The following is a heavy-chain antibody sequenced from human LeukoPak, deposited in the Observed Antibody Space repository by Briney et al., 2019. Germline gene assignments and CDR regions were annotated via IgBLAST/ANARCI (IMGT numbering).Heavy chain of an antibody. CDR3: ARDHTLSGLVLDY. V-gene: IGHV3-30*03. CDR1: GFTFSSYG. CDR2: ISYDGSNK. Sequence: PGGSLRLSCAASGFTFSSYGMHWVRQAPGKGLEWVAVISYDGSNKYYADSVKGRFTISRDNSKNTLYLQMNSLRAEDTAVYYCARDHTLSGLVLDYWGQGTLVTVSS. D-gene: IGHD3-16*01. J-gene: IGHJ4*02.